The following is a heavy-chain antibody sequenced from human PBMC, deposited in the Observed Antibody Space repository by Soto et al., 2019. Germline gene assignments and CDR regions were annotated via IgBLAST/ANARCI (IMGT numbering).Heavy chain of an antibody. CDR2: MNPNSGNT. Sequence: ASVKVSCKASGYTFTSYDINWVRQATGQGLEWMGWMNPNSGNTGHAQKFQGRVTMTRDTSTSTVYMELSSLRSEDTAVYYCARGAPSLELRHYWGQGTLVTVSS. V-gene: IGHV1-8*02. CDR3: ARGAPSLELRHY. CDR1: GYTFTSYD. J-gene: IGHJ4*02. D-gene: IGHD1-7*01.